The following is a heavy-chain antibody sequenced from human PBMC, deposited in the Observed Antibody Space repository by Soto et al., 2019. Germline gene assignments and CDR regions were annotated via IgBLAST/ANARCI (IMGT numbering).Heavy chain of an antibody. Sequence: SETLSLTCTVSGGSISSGDYYWIWIRQPPGKGLEWIGYIYYSGSTYYNPSLKSRVTISVDTSKNQFSLKLSSVTAADTAVYYCARDGDTGYYDSSGSKNAFDIWGQGTMVTVS. D-gene: IGHD3-22*01. CDR3: ARDGDTGYYDSSGSKNAFDI. CDR1: GGSISSGDYY. V-gene: IGHV4-30-4*01. J-gene: IGHJ3*02. CDR2: IYYSGST.